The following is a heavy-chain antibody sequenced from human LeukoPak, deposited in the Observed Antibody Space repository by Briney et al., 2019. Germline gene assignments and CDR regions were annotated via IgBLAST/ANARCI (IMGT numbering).Heavy chain of an antibody. V-gene: IGHV3-21*04. CDR2: ISSSSSYI. D-gene: IGHD3-22*01. J-gene: IGHJ4*02. CDR1: GFTFSSYS. CDR3: AREPYDSSGSFDY. Sequence: GGSPRLSCAASGFTFSSYSMNWVRQAPGKGLEWVSSISSSSSYIYYADSVKGRFTIARDNSKNTLYLQMNSLRAEDTAVYYCAREPYDSSGSFDYWGQGTLVTVSS.